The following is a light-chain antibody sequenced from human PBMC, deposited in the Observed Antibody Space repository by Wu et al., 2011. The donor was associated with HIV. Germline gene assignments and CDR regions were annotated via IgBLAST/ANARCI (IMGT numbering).Light chain of an antibody. V-gene: IGKV1-27*01. CDR3: QSITLPPWT. J-gene: IGKJ1*01. CDR2: AAS. Sequence: DIQMTQSPSSLSASVGDRVTITCRASQGISNFLAWYQQKPGKPPKVLIYAASTLQSGVPSRFSGSGSGTDFTLTISSLQPEDVATYCCQSITLPPWTFGQGDQGGNET. CDR1: QGISNF.